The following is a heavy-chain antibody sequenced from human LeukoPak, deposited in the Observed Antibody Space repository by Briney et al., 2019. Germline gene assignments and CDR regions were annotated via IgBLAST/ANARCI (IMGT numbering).Heavy chain of an antibody. V-gene: IGHV3-23*01. Sequence: GGSLRLSCAASGFTFSNAYMNWVRQAPGKGLEWVSAISGSGGSTYYADSVKGRFTISRDNSRDTLYLQMNNLRAEDTAIYYCARNPERYSSGPGAFDIWGQGTMVTVSS. D-gene: IGHD6-19*01. J-gene: IGHJ3*02. CDR2: ISGSGGST. CDR1: GFTFSNAY. CDR3: ARNPERYSSGPGAFDI.